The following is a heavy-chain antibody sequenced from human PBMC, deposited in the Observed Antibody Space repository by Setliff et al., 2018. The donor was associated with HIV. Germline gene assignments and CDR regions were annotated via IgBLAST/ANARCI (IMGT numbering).Heavy chain of an antibody. CDR3: AKAARDYYDSSGYYIGIDY. J-gene: IGHJ4*02. CDR1: GFTFSSYA. Sequence: PGGSLRLSCAASGFTFSSYAMSWVRQAPGKGLDWVSAISGSAGSTYYADSVKGRFTISRDNSKSTLYLQMNSLRAEDTAVYYCAKAARDYYDSSGYYIGIDYWGQGTLVTVSS. CDR2: ISGSAGST. V-gene: IGHV3-23*01. D-gene: IGHD3-22*01.